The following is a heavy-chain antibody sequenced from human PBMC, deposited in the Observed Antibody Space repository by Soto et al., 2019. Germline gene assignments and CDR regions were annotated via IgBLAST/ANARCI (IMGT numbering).Heavy chain of an antibody. J-gene: IGHJ6*02. Sequence: SETLSLTCAVSGYSISSSNWWGWIRQPPGKGLEWIGYIYYSGTTFYNPSLKSRVTMSVDTSKNQFSLKLSSVTAADTAVYYCARHYSYCGGDCYPSYYYYGMDVWGQGTTVTVSS. CDR2: IYYSGTT. D-gene: IGHD2-21*02. CDR1: GYSISSSNW. V-gene: IGHV4-28*01. CDR3: ARHYSYCGGDCYPSYYYYGMDV.